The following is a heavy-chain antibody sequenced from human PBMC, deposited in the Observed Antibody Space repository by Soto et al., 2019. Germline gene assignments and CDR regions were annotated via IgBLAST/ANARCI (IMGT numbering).Heavy chain of an antibody. CDR1: GGSFSGYD. Sequence: PSETLSLTCAVYGGSFSGYDWSWIRQPPGKGLEWIGEINHSGSTNYNPSLKSRVTISVDTSKNQLSLKLSSVTAADTAVYYCAGYLCGGDYYRPYAFDIWGQGTMVTVSS. J-gene: IGHJ3*02. CDR3: AGYLCGGDYYRPYAFDI. D-gene: IGHD2-21*02. V-gene: IGHV4-34*01. CDR2: INHSGST.